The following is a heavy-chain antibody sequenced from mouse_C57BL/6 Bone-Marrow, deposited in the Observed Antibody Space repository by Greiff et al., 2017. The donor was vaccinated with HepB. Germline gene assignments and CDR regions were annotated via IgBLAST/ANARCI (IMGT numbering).Heavy chain of an antibody. V-gene: IGHV1-64*01. D-gene: IGHD2-3*01. CDR3: ARGWLLRGIAMDY. CDR2: IHPNSGST. CDR1: GYTFTSYW. J-gene: IGHJ4*01. Sequence: VQLQQPGAELVKPGASVKLSCKASGYTFTSYWMHWVKQRPGQGLEWIGMIHPNSGSTNYNEKFKSKATLTVDKSSSTAYMQLSSLTSEDSAVYYCARGWLLRGIAMDYWGQGTSVTVSS.